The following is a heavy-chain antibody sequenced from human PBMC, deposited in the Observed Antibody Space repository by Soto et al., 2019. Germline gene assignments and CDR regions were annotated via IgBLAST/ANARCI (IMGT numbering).Heavy chain of an antibody. V-gene: IGHV1-18*04. CDR3: ARDHGYYDF. CDR1: GYTFSSYS. CDR2: ISTYSGNT. J-gene: IGHJ4*02. Sequence: ASVKVSCKTSGYTFSSYSINWVRQAPGQGLEWMAWISTYSGNTHYAERVQGRVTVTLDKSARTAFMEMRGLTSDDTAVYFCARDHGYYDFWGQGTLLTVSS.